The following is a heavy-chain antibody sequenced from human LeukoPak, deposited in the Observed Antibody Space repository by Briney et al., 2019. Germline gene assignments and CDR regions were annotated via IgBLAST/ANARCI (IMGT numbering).Heavy chain of an antibody. Sequence: PGGSLRLSCAASGSTFSSYEMNWVRQAPGKGLEWVSYISSSGSTIYYADSVKGRFTISRDNAKNSLYLQMNSLRAEDTAVYYCAREYDSGSYYNFGYWGQGTLVTVSS. V-gene: IGHV3-48*03. CDR3: AREYDSGSYYNFGY. CDR2: ISSSGSTI. D-gene: IGHD3-10*01. J-gene: IGHJ4*02. CDR1: GSTFSSYE.